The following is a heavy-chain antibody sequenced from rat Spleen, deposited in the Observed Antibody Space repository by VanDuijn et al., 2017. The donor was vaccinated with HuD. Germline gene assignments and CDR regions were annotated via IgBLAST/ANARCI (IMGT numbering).Heavy chain of an antibody. J-gene: IGHJ2*01. CDR3: AREADKPFHYFDY. Sequence: EVQLQESGPGLVKPSQSLSLTCSVTGYSITSSYRWNWIRKFPGNKLEWMGYINSAGSTNYNPSLKSRISITRDTSKNQFFLQLTSVTTEDTATYYCAREADKPFHYFDYWGQGVMVTVSS. V-gene: IGHV3-3*01. CDR2: INSAGST. D-gene: IGHD1-6*01. CDR1: GYSITSSYR.